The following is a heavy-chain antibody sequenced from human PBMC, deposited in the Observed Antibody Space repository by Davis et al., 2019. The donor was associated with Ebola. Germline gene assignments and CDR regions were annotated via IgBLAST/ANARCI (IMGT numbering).Heavy chain of an antibody. D-gene: IGHD3-3*01. Sequence: GESLKISCAASGFTFSSYSMNWVRQAPGKGLEWVSSISSSSNYIYYADSVKGRFTISRDNAKSSLYLQMNSLRAEDTAVYYCARGGITVFGVVIMPEDYYYYYMDVWGKGTTVTVSS. CDR3: ARGGITVFGVVIMPEDYYYYYMDV. CDR1: GFTFSSYS. J-gene: IGHJ6*03. CDR2: ISSSSNYI. V-gene: IGHV3-21*01.